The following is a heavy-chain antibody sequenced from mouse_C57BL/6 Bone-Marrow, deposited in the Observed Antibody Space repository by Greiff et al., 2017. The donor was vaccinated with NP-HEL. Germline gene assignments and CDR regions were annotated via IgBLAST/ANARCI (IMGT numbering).Heavy chain of an antibody. CDR3: ERTPYYCASEDYAMDY. J-gene: IGHJ4*01. D-gene: IGHD1-1*01. Sequence: QVQLQQSGPELVKPGASVKISCKASGYAFSSSWMNWVKQRPGKGLEWIGRIYPGDGDTNYNGKFKGKATLTADKSSSTAYMQLSSLSSEDSAVYFCERTPYYCASEDYAMDYWGQGTSVTVSS. V-gene: IGHV1-82*01. CDR2: IYPGDGDT. CDR1: GYAFSSSW.